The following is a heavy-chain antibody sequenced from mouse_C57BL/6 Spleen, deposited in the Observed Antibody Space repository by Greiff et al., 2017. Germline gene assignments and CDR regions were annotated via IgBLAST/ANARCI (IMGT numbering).Heavy chain of an antibody. V-gene: IGHV5-15*01. CDR2: ISNLAYSI. Sequence: EVMLVESGGGLVQPGGSLKLSCAASGFTFSDYGMAWVRQAPRKGPEWVAFISNLAYSIYYAYTVTGRFTISRENAKNTLYLEMSSLRSEDTAMYYCAREGDAMDYWGQGTSVTVSS. CDR1: GFTFSDYG. J-gene: IGHJ4*01. CDR3: AREGDAMDY.